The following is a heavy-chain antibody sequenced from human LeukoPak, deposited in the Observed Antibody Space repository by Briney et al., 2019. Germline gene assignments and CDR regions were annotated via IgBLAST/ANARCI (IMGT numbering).Heavy chain of an antibody. V-gene: IGHV3-21*01. CDR2: ISSSSSYI. D-gene: IGHD3-10*01. J-gene: IGHJ4*02. CDR1: GFTLSSYS. CDR3: ARDTYGSGSYSNY. Sequence: PGGSLRLSCAASGFTLSSYSMNWVRQAPGKGLEWVSSISSSSSYIYYADSVKGRFTISRDNAKNSLYLQMNSLRAEDTAVYYCARDTYGSGSYSNYWGQGTLVTVSS.